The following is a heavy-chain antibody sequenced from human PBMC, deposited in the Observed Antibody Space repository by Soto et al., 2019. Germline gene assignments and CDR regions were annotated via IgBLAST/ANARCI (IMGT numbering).Heavy chain of an antibody. D-gene: IGHD7-27*01. CDR1: GFTFSSYA. J-gene: IGHJ3*02. CDR3: AKDLGPNAFDI. V-gene: IGHV3-23*01. Sequence: GGSLRLSCAASGFTFSSYAMSWVRQAPGKGLEWVSAISGSVGSTYYADSLKGRFTITINNSKNTRYLQMNSLRDEDTAVYYSAKDLGPNAFDIGGQGTMVTVSS. CDR2: ISGSVGST.